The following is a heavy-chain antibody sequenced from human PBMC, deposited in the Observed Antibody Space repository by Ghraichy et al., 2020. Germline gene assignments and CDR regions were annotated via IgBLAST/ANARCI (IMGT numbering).Heavy chain of an antibody. CDR2: MSGSGGST. Sequence: LSLTCAASGFTFSSYAMSWVRQAPGKGLEWVSAMSGSGGSTYYADSVKGRFTISRDNSKNTLYLQMNSLRAEDTAVYYCATAQNIVVVPAAPDYYYGLDVWGQGTTVTVSS. D-gene: IGHD2-2*01. CDR1: GFTFSSYA. V-gene: IGHV3-23*01. CDR3: ATAQNIVVVPAAPDYYYGLDV. J-gene: IGHJ6*02.